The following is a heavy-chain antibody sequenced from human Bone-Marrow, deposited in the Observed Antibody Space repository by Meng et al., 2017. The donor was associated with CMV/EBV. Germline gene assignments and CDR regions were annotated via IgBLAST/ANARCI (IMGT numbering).Heavy chain of an antibody. J-gene: IGHJ6*02. D-gene: IGHD4-17*01. CDR3: ARDEGDYIPYYYYGMDV. CDR1: GFTFSSYW. CDR2: IKQDGSEK. V-gene: IGHV3-7*01. Sequence: ETLSLTCAASGFTFSSYWMSWVRQAPGKGLEWVANIKQDGSEKYYVDSVKGRFTISRDNAKNSLYLQMNSLRAEDTAVYYCARDEGDYIPYYYYGMDVWGQGTTVTVSS.